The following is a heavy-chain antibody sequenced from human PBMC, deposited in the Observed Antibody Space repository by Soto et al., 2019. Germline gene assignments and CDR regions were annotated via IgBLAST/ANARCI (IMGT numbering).Heavy chain of an antibody. CDR1: GGTFSSYA. CDR2: IIPIFGTA. V-gene: IGHV1-69*01. J-gene: IGHJ3*02. Sequence: QVQLVQSGAEVKKPGSSVKVSCKASGGTFSSYASSWVRQAPGQGLEWRGGIIPIFGTANSAQKFQGRVTITADESTSTAYMELSSLRSEDTAVYYCARVECSSTSCRDAFDIWGQGTMVTVSS. D-gene: IGHD2-2*01. CDR3: ARVECSSTSCRDAFDI.